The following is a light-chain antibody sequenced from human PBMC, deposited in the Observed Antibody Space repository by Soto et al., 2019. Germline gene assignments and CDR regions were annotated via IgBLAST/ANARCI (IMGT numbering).Light chain of an antibody. CDR1: QSVSSSS. V-gene: IGKV3-20*01. J-gene: IGKJ1*01. CDR2: GAS. Sequence: EIVLTQSPGTLSLSPGERATLSCRASQSVSSSSLAWYQQKAGQTPRLLIYGASSRATGIPDRFSGSGSGTDFTLTISRLEPEDFAVYYCQQYVTSPWAFGQGTKVAIE. CDR3: QQYVTSPWA.